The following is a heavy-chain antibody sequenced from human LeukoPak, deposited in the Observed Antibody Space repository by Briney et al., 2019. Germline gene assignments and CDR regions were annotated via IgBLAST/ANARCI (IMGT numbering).Heavy chain of an antibody. D-gene: IGHD4-17*01. V-gene: IGHV4-4*07. CDR2: IYTSGST. CDR3: ARVRDGNYGYNWLDS. CDR1: GDSISSYY. J-gene: IGHJ5*01. Sequence: SETLSLTCTVSGDSISSYYWSWIRQPAGKGLEWIGRIYTSGSTYYNPSLKSRVTMAVDTSKNQFSLKLSSMTAADTAVYYCARVRDGNYGYNWLDSWGQGTRVTVSS.